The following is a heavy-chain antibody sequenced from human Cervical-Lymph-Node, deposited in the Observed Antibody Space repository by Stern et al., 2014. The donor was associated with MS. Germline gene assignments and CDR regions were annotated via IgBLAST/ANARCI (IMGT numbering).Heavy chain of an antibody. CDR3: AKDLGQWVFTPRYWYFDL. J-gene: IGHJ2*01. CDR1: GFTFSGYG. V-gene: IGHV3-30*18. Sequence: VQLEESGGGVVQPGRSLRLSCVASGFTFSGYGMHWLRQAPGKGLEWVAGVSFDGTNNYYADSVKGRFTVSRDTSNNTLNLQMNSLRPDDTAVYYCAKDLGQWVFTPRYWYFDLWGRGTQVTVSS. CDR2: VSFDGTNN. D-gene: IGHD6-19*01.